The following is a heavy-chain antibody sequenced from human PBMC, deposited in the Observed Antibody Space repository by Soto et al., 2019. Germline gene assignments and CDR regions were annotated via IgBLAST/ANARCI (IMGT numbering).Heavy chain of an antibody. J-gene: IGHJ3*02. CDR1: GYTFTSYA. D-gene: IGHD6-13*01. Sequence: ASVMVSRRASGYTFTSYAMHWVRQAPGQRLEWMGWINAGNGNTKYSQKFQGRVTITRDTSASTAYMELSSLRSEDTAVYYCASQKWRSSSWYYAFDIWGQGTMVTVSS. V-gene: IGHV1-3*01. CDR2: INAGNGNT. CDR3: ASQKWRSSSWYYAFDI.